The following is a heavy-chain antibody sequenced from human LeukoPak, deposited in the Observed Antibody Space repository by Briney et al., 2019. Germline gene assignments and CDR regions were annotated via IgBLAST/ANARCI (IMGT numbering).Heavy chain of an antibody. CDR3: ARGGYYYDSSGYYSINGMDV. J-gene: IGHJ6*02. Sequence: GGSLRLSCAASGFTFSSYSMNWVRQAPGKGLEWVSSISSSSSYIYYANSVKGRFTISRDNAKNSLYLQMNSLRAEDTAVYYCARGGYYYDSSGYYSINGMDVWGQGTTVTVSS. V-gene: IGHV3-21*01. CDR1: GFTFSSYS. CDR2: ISSSSSYI. D-gene: IGHD3-22*01.